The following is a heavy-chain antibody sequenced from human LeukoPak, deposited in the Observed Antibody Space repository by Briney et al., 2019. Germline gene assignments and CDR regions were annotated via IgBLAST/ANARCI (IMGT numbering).Heavy chain of an antibody. J-gene: IGHJ4*02. D-gene: IGHD6-19*01. Sequence: GGSLRLSCAASGFTFSWYAMSWVRQAPGKGLEWVSAISGSARSPHYADSVRGRFTISRDNSRNTLYLQMNSLRAEDTAVYYCAKDLQVSSAYHFDYWGQGTLVSVSS. CDR3: AKDLQVSSAYHFDY. CDR2: ISGSARSP. V-gene: IGHV3-23*01. CDR1: GFTFSWYA.